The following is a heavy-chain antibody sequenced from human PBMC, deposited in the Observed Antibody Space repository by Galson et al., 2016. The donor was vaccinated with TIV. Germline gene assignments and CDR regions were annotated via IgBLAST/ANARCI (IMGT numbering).Heavy chain of an antibody. D-gene: IGHD2-15*01. Sequence: QSGAEVKKPGESLKISCRASGYKFTSYWIGWVRQMPGKSLQWMGIIYPDDSDTRYLPSFQGQVTMSADKSISTLYLQWSSLKASDSAIYYCARRNSSCSGGSCDFYHFDYWGQGTLVTVSS. CDR2: IYPDDSDT. J-gene: IGHJ4*02. CDR3: ARRNSSCSGGSCDFYHFDY. V-gene: IGHV5-51*01. CDR1: GYKFTSYW.